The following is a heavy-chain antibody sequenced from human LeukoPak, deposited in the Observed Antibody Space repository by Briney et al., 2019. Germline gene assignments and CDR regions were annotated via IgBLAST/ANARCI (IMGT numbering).Heavy chain of an antibody. D-gene: IGHD6-19*01. CDR2: TRQDGSEK. CDR1: GFSFSSYW. CDR3: ARGFSGWSFDY. J-gene: IGHJ4*02. V-gene: IGHV3-7*01. Sequence: SGGSLRLSCAAPGFSFSSYWMSRVRQAPGKGLEWVANTRQDGSEKDYVDSVKGRFTISRDNAKNSVYLQMNSLRAEDTAVYYCARGFSGWSFDYWGQGTLVTVSS.